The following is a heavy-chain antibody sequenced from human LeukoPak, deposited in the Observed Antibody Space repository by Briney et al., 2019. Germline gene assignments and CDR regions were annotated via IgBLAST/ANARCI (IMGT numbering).Heavy chain of an antibody. CDR2: ISYDGSNK. Sequence: PGGSLRFSCAASGFTFSSYAMHWVRQAPGKGLEWVAVISYDGSNKYYADSVKGRFTISRDNSKNTLYLQMNSLRAEDTAVYYCAKAMAGYSGYALSIDYWGQGTLVTVSS. CDR1: GFTFSSYA. V-gene: IGHV3-30*04. D-gene: IGHD5-12*01. J-gene: IGHJ4*02. CDR3: AKAMAGYSGYALSIDY.